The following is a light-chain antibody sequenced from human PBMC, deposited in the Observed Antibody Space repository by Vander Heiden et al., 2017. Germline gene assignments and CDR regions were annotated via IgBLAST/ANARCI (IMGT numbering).Light chain of an antibody. V-gene: IGKV1-39*01. CDR3: QQSHKTPQT. J-gene: IGKJ2*01. CDR2: STS. CDR1: RGVSSY. Sequence: DMRMTHSHSSLSASVGGGATITYRARRGVSSYLTWYQQKPGRAPKVLIYSTSNLHSGVPARFSGSGSGTDFTLIISSLQPEDVATYYCQQSHKTPQTFGQGTKLEIK.